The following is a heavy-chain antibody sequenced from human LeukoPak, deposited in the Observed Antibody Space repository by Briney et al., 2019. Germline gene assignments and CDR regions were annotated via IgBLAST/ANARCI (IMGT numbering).Heavy chain of an antibody. CDR2: INPNSGGT. CDR3: ARVVTRGPGQYFQH. Sequence: GASVKVSCKASGYTFTGYYMHWVRQAPGQGLEWMGWINPNSGGTNYAQKFQGRVTMTRDTSISTAYMELSRLRSDDTAVYYCARVVTRGPGQYFQHWGQGTLVTVSS. J-gene: IGHJ1*01. V-gene: IGHV1-2*02. CDR1: GYTFTGYY. D-gene: IGHD4-23*01.